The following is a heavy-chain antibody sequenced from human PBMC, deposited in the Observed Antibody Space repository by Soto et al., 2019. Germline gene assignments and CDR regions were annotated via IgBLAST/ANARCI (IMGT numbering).Heavy chain of an antibody. CDR1: GFTFDDYA. D-gene: IGHD6-13*01. CDR2: ISWNSGSI. CDR3: AKDQNGEQLSAFDI. V-gene: IGHV3-9*01. Sequence: GGSLRLSCAASGFTFDDYAMHWVRQALGKGLEWVSGISWNSGSIGYADSVKGRFTISRDNAKNSLYLQMNSLRAEDTALYYCAKDQNGEQLSAFDIWGQGTMVTVSS. J-gene: IGHJ3*02.